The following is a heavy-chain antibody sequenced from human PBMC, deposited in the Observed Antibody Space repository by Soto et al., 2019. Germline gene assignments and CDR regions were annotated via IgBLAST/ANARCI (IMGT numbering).Heavy chain of an antibody. J-gene: IGHJ4*02. CDR1: GYSFIGYG. CDR3: ARKYSSGSFDS. CDR2: IHTGNGAT. Sequence: QVQVVQSGAEVKKPGASVKVSCKTSGYSFIGYGLHWVRQAPGQSLEWMGWIHTGNGATKYSQKFQGRLTITRDTSASTAYMGVTSLTSEDTAVYYCARKYSSGSFDSWGQGTLVTVSS. V-gene: IGHV1-3*04. D-gene: IGHD6-19*01.